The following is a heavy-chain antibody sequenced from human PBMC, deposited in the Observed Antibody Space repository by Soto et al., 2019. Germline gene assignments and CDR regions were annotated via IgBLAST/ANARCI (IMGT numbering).Heavy chain of an antibody. Sequence: ASVKVSCKVSGYTLTELSMHWVRQAPGKELEWLGGFDPEDGETIYAQKFQGRVTMTEDTSTDTADMELSSLRSEDTAVYYCATAGAALGYDYVWGSSPKPTYYFDYWGQGTLVTVSS. CDR1: GYTLTELS. J-gene: IGHJ4*02. D-gene: IGHD3-16*01. V-gene: IGHV1-24*01. CDR3: ATAGAALGYDYVWGSSPKPTYYFDY. CDR2: FDPEDGET.